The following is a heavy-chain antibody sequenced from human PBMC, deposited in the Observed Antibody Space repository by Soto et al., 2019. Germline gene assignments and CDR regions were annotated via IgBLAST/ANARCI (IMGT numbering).Heavy chain of an antibody. J-gene: IGHJ6*02. CDR3: ASVTRTCISTSCYRYYYGMDV. CDR2: IYYSGRT. CDR1: GGSISSYY. Sequence: PSETLSLTCTVSGGSISSYYWSWIRQPPGKGLEWIGYIYYSGRTNYNPSLKSRVTISVDTSKNQFSLKLSSVTAADTAVYYCASVTRTCISTSCYRYYYGMDVWGQGTTVTVSS. D-gene: IGHD2-2*02. V-gene: IGHV4-59*01.